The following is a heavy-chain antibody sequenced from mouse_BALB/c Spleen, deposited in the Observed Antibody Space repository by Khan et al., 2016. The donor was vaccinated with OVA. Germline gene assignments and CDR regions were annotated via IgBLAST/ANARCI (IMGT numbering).Heavy chain of an antibody. CDR2: INYSGNT. Sequence: VQLKQSGPDLVKPSQSLSLTCTVTGYSITSEYAWNWIRQFPGNKLEWMGYINYSGNTRFKPSLKSRTSITRDTSKNQFFLQLNSVTTEDTATYYCARKDYYDYDPFPYWGQGTLVTVSA. D-gene: IGHD2-4*01. V-gene: IGHV3-2*02. CDR3: ARKDYYDYDPFPY. CDR1: GYSITSEYA. J-gene: IGHJ3*01.